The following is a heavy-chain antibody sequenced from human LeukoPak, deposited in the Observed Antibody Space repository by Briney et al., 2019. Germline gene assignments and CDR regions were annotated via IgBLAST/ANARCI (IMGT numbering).Heavy chain of an antibody. CDR2: INSDGSST. CDR3: ARDWRGGSRNYYYYYMDV. Sequence: HPGGSLRLSCAASEFTFSSYWMHWVRQAPGEGPVWVSRINSDGSSTSYADSVKGRFTISRDNAKNTLYLQMNSLRAEDTAVYYCARDWRGGSRNYYYYYMDVWGKGTTVTVSS. CDR1: EFTFSSYW. J-gene: IGHJ6*03. V-gene: IGHV3-74*01. D-gene: IGHD1-14*01.